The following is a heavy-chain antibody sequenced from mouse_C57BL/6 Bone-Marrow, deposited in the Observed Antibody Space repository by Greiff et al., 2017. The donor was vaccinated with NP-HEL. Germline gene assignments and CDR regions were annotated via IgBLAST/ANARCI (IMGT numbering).Heavy chain of an antibody. D-gene: IGHD1-1*01. CDR1: GYTFTDYE. V-gene: IGHV1-15*01. Sequence: SGAELVRPGASVTLSCKASGYTFTDYEMHWVKQTPVHGLEWIGAIDPETGGTAYNQKFKGKAILTADKSSSTAYMELRSLTSEDSAVYYCTREGIYYGSYYAMDYWGQGTSVTVSS. CDR2: IDPETGGT. CDR3: TREGIYYGSYYAMDY. J-gene: IGHJ4*01.